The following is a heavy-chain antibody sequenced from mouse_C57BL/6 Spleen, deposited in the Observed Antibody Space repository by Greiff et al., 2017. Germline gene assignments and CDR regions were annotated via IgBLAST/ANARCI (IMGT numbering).Heavy chain of an antibody. Sequence: VQLQQPGAELVKPGASVKMSCKASGYTFTSYWITWVKQRPGQGLEWIGDIYPGSGSTNYNEKFKSKATLTVDTSSSTAYMQLSSLTSEDSAVYYCARWGYYDYDGFAYWGKGTLVTVSA. D-gene: IGHD2-4*01. CDR2: IYPGSGST. J-gene: IGHJ3*01. CDR1: GYTFTSYW. CDR3: ARWGYYDYDGFAY. V-gene: IGHV1-55*01.